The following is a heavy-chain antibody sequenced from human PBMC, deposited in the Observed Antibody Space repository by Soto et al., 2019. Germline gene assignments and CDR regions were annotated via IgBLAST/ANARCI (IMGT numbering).Heavy chain of an antibody. V-gene: IGHV5-51*01. J-gene: IGHJ4*02. CDR3: GRIGGLSGGSCDPGYVGY. D-gene: IGHD2-15*01. Sequence: GETLKPSRTGSRYSFTDYWIGWVRQLPGKDLKSMGIIYPGDSNIKYSPSFQGQVTISADKSISTSYLQWSSLKASDTAMYYFGRIGGLSGGSCDPGYVGYWGQGTQVSVSP. CDR2: IYPGDSNI. CDR1: RYSFTDYW.